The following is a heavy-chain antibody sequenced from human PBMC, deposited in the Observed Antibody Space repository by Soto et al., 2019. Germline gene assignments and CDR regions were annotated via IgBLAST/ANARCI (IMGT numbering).Heavy chain of an antibody. Sequence: GPTLVNPTQTLTLTCTFSGFSLSTSGVGVGWIRQPPGKALEWLALIYWNDDKRYSPSLKSRLTITKDTSKNQVVLTMTNMDPVDTATYYCAHSEVGPTYYDFWSGYLRPYYGMDVWGQGTTVTVSS. CDR1: GFSLSTSGVG. J-gene: IGHJ6*02. CDR2: IYWNDDK. D-gene: IGHD3-3*01. V-gene: IGHV2-5*01. CDR3: AHSEVGPTYYDFWSGYLRPYYGMDV.